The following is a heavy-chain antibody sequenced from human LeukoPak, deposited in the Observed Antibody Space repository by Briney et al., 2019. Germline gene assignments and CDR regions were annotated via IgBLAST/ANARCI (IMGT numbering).Heavy chain of an antibody. J-gene: IGHJ4*02. V-gene: IGHV4-59*01. CDR3: ARGGYDSSGYYLYYFDY. D-gene: IGHD3-22*01. CDR2: IYYSGST. Sequence: PSETLSLTCTVSGGSISSYYWSWIRQPPGKGLEWIGYIYYSGSTNYNPSLKSRVTISVDTSKKQFSLMLSSVTAADTAVYYCARGGYDSSGYYLYYFDYWGQGTLVTVSS. CDR1: GGSISSYY.